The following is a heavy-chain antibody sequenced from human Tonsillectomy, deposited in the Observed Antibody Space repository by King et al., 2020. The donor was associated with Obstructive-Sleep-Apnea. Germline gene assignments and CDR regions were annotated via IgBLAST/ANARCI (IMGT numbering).Heavy chain of an antibody. Sequence: VQLVESGGGLVKPGGSLRLSCAASGFTFSSYSMNWARQAPGKGLEWVSSIRRSSSYIYYADSVKGRFTISSDNAKHSLYLQMNSLRAEDTAVYYLARDGLPLPDYDILTGYPNLWGQGTLVTVSS. V-gene: IGHV3-21*01. CDR2: IRRSSSYI. CDR1: GFTFSSYS. J-gene: IGHJ4*02. D-gene: IGHD3-9*01. CDR3: ARDGLPLPDYDILTGYPNL.